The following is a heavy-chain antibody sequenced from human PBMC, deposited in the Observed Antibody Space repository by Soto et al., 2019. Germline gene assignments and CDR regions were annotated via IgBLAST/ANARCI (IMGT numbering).Heavy chain of an antibody. J-gene: IGHJ4*02. V-gene: IGHV1-24*01. D-gene: IGHD2-2*01. CDR3: ATTGPRQYQLLNTDFDY. Sequence: ASVKVSCKVSGYTLTELSMHWVRQAPGKGLEWMGGFDPEDGETIYAQKFQGRVTMTEDTSTDTAYMELSSLRSEDTAVYYCATTGPRQYQLLNTDFDYWGQGTLVTVSS. CDR2: FDPEDGET. CDR1: GYTLTELS.